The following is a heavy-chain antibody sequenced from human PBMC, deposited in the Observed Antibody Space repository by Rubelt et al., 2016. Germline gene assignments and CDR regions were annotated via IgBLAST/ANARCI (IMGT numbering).Heavy chain of an antibody. CDR2: IYYSGRT. CDR3: AGGDRSGSYHFDL. J-gene: IGHJ2*01. V-gene: IGHV4-39*02. CDR1: GGSISSSIYY. Sequence: QQQLQESGPGLVKPLETLSLTCTVSGGSISSSIYYWGWIRQPPGKGLEWIGSIYYSGRTYYNPSLKSRTTISVDTTKNQFSLKVGTGTAADTALYYCAGGDRSGSYHFDLWGRGTLVTVSS. D-gene: IGHD1-26*01.